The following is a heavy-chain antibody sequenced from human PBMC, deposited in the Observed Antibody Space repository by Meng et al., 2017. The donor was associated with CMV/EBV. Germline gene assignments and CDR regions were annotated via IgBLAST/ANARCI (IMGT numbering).Heavy chain of an antibody. Sequence: GESLKISCAASGFTFSSYWMSWVRQAPGKGLEWVANIKQDGSEKYYVDSVKGRFTISRDNAKNSLYLQMNSLRAEDTAVYYCARVRRDIHFDYWGQGTLVTVSP. CDR2: IKQDGSEK. D-gene: IGHD2-15*01. CDR3: ARVRRDIHFDY. CDR1: GFTFSSYW. V-gene: IGHV3-7*01. J-gene: IGHJ4*02.